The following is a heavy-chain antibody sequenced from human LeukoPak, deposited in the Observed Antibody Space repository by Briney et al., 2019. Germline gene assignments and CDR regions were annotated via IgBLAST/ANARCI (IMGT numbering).Heavy chain of an antibody. V-gene: IGHV1-2*02. D-gene: IGHD2-2*01. CDR2: INPNSGGT. Sequence: GASVTVSFTASGYTFTGYYMHWVRQAPGQGLEWMGWINPNSGGTNYAQKFQGRVTMTRDTSISTAYMELSRLRSDDTAVYYCARGAFGLEYQLQNYYYYYMDVWGKGTTVTVSS. CDR1: GYTFTGYY. CDR3: ARGAFGLEYQLQNYYYYYMDV. J-gene: IGHJ6*03.